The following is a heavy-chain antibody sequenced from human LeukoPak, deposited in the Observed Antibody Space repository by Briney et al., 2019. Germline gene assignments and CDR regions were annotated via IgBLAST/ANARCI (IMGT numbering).Heavy chain of an antibody. CDR3: ATYSYVLRSFDY. V-gene: IGHV3-30-3*01. CDR2: ISYDGSNK. D-gene: IGHD5-18*01. J-gene: IGHJ4*02. CDR1: GFTFSSYA. Sequence: GRSLRLSCAASGFTFSSYAMHWVRQAPGKGLEWVAVISYDGSNKYYADSVKGRFTISRDNSKNTLYLQMNSLRAEDTAVYYCATYSYVLRSFDYWGQGTLVTVSS.